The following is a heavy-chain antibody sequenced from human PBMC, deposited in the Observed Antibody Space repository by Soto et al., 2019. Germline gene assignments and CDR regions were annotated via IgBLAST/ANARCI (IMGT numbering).Heavy chain of an antibody. Sequence: QVQLVQSGAEVKKPGSSVKVSCKASGGTFRSYAITWVRQAPGQGLEWMGGVIPMFGTPNYAQKVQDRVTITGDKSTNKASMDRSSLGLDDTAGFYWGIMYSSAGGGALGYWGKGPLVPVPP. D-gene: IGHD6-19*01. CDR1: GGTFRSYA. CDR3: GIMYSSAGGGALGY. CDR2: VIPMFGTP. V-gene: IGHV1-69*14. J-gene: IGHJ4*02.